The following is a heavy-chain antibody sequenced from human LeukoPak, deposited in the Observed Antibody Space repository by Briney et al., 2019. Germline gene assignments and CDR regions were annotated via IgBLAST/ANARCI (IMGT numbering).Heavy chain of an antibody. CDR1: GGSIIDYY. D-gene: IGHD6-6*01. CDR3: ARDRGGSSSHCDY. J-gene: IGHJ4*02. CDR2: RYSSGYT. V-gene: IGHV4-59*01. Sequence: SETLSLTCTVSGGSIIDYYWSWIRQPPGKGLEWIGYRYSSGYTNYNPSLKSRVTISVDTSKNQFSLRLSSVTAADTAVYYCARDRGGSSSHCDYWGQGTLVTVSS.